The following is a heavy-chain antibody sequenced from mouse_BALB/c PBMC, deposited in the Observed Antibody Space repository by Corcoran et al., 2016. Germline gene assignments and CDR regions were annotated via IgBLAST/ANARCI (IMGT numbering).Heavy chain of an antibody. CDR2: IYPGSGST. V-gene: IGHV1-81*01. J-gene: IGHJ2*01. Sequence: HVQLQQTGPELGKPGASVEMSCKASGNTCTDYVISWVKQRTGKGLEGIGEIYPGSGSTYYNEKFKGKATLTADKSSNTAYMQLSSLTSEYSAVYFCAKGGIIYYGNSFDYLGQGTTLTVS. D-gene: IGHD2-1*01. CDR3: AKGGIIYYGNSFDY. CDR1: GNTCTDYV.